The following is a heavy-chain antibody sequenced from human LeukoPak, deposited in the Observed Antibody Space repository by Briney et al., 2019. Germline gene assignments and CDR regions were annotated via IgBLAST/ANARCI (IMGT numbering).Heavy chain of an antibody. D-gene: IGHD2-15*01. V-gene: IGHV5-51*01. J-gene: IGHJ3*02. CDR1: GYSFISYL. CDR2: IYPGDSDT. Sequence: GESLKISCKGSGYSFISYLIGWVRQMPGKGLEWMGIIYPGDSDTRYSPSLQGQVTISADKSISTAYLRWSSLKASDTAMYYCATRGGNDAFDIWGQGTMVTVSS. CDR3: ATRGGNDAFDI.